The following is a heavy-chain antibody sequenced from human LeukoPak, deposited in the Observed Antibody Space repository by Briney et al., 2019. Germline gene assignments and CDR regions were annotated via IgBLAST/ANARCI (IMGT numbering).Heavy chain of an antibody. J-gene: IGHJ4*02. Sequence: SETLSLTCTVSGGSISSYYWSWIRQPPGKGLEWIGYIYYSGSTNYNPSLKSRVTISVDTSKNQFSLKLSSVTAADTAVYYCARGGDTMVRGVIIYFDYWGQGTLVTVSS. CDR1: GGSISSYY. V-gene: IGHV4-59*08. CDR3: ARGGDTMVRGVIIYFDY. D-gene: IGHD3-10*01. CDR2: IYYSGST.